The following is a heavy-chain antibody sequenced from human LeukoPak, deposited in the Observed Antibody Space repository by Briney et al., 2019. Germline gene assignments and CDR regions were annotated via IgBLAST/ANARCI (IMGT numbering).Heavy chain of an antibody. V-gene: IGHV4-39*01. CDR1: GGSISSSSYY. J-gene: IGHJ6*02. CDR3: ARAPFELGWYELRYGMDV. CDR2: IYYSGST. Sequence: PSETLSLTCTVSGGSISSSSYYWGWIRQPPGKGLEWIGSIYYSGSTYYNPSLKSRVTISVDTSKNQFSLKLSSVTAADTAVYYCARAPFELGWYELRYGMDVWGQGTTVTVSS. D-gene: IGHD6-19*01.